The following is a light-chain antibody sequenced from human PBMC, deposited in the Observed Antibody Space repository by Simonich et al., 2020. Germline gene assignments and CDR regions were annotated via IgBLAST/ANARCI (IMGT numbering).Light chain of an antibody. CDR1: QSVSSY. CDR2: DAS. Sequence: EIVLTQSPATLSLSPGERATLSCRAIQSVSSYFARYQQKPGQAPRLLIYDASNRATGIPARFSGSGSGTDFTLTISSLEPEDFAVYYCQQRSNWPPVLTFGGGTKVEIK. V-gene: IGKV3-11*01. J-gene: IGKJ4*01. CDR3: QQRSNWPPVLT.